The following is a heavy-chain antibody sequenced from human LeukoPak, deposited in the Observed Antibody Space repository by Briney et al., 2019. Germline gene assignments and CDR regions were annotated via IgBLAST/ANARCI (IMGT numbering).Heavy chain of an antibody. CDR3: AREWNYYGSGIMDV. Sequence: GGSLRLSCAASGFTFSSYWMSWVRQAPGKGLEWVANIKQDGGEKYYVGSVKGQFTVSRDNAKNSLYLQMNSLRAEDTAVYYCAREWNYYGSGIMDVWGKGTTVTVSS. CDR2: IKQDGGEK. D-gene: IGHD3-10*01. J-gene: IGHJ6*04. V-gene: IGHV3-7*01. CDR1: GFTFSSYW.